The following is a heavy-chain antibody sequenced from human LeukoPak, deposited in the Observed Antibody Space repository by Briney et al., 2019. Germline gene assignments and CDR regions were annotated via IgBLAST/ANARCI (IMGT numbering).Heavy chain of an antibody. CDR2: ISYDGRNK. D-gene: IGHD3-3*01. CDR3: ARGGLFWSGYLNYFDY. V-gene: IGHV3-30*04. Sequence: PGRSLRLSCAASRFTFSSYAMHWVRQAPGKGLEWGAVISYDGRNKNYADSVKGRFTISRDNSKNTLYLQMNNLTTEDTAVYYCARGGLFWSGYLNYFDYWGQGSLVTVSS. CDR1: RFTFSSYA. J-gene: IGHJ4*02.